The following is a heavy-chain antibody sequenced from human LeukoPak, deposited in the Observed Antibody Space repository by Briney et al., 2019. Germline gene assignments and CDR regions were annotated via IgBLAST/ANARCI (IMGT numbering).Heavy chain of an antibody. J-gene: IGHJ4*02. Sequence: GGSLRLSCAAPGFTFSSYAMSWVRQAPGKGLEWVSAISGSGGSTYYADSVKGRFTISRDNSKNTLYLQMNSLRAEDTAVYYCARTYCSSTSCSFDYWGQGTLVTVSS. V-gene: IGHV3-23*01. CDR3: ARTYCSSTSCSFDY. CDR1: GFTFSSYA. D-gene: IGHD2-2*01. CDR2: ISGSGGST.